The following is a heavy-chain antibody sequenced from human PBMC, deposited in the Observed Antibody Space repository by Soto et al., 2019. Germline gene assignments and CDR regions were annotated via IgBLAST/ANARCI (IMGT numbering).Heavy chain of an antibody. CDR1: GFMFNNHG. V-gene: IGHV3-33*01. J-gene: IGHJ1*01. CDR3: VRGDDGGDEAAGD. Sequence: QVQLVESGGGVVQPGRSLRLSCAASGFMFNNHGMHWVRQAPGKGLEWVAVIWSDGNNRYYADSVKGRFTISRDNSENMGERQMKRLRGEDAAVEECVRGDDGGDEAAGDWGQGTLVTVSS. D-gene: IGHD2-21*02. CDR2: IWSDGNNR.